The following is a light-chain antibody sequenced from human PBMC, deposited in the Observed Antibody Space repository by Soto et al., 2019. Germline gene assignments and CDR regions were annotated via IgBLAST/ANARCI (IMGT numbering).Light chain of an antibody. J-gene: IGKJ1*01. V-gene: IGKV1-39*01. CDR2: AAS. CDR3: QQSYITPRR. Sequence: DIQMTQSPSSLSASIGDSVTITCLASQTIIGYLNWYQQKPGKAPRLLINAASNLQSGVPSRFRGSGSETDLTLTITSLQPEDFATYYCQQSYITPRRFGKGTKV. CDR1: QTIIGY.